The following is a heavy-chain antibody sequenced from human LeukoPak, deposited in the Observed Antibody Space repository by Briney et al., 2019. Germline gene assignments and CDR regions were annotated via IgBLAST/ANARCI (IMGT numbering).Heavy chain of an antibody. CDR3: ARDRPNYYYGSGSYYPLFDY. Sequence: ASVKVSCKASGYTFTSYGISWVRQAPGQGLEWMGWISAYNGNTNYAQKLQGRVTMTTDTSTSTAYMELRSLRSDDTAVYYCARDRPNYYYGSGSYYPLFDYWGQGTLVTASS. V-gene: IGHV1-18*01. D-gene: IGHD3-10*01. CDR1: GYTFTSYG. J-gene: IGHJ4*02. CDR2: ISAYNGNT.